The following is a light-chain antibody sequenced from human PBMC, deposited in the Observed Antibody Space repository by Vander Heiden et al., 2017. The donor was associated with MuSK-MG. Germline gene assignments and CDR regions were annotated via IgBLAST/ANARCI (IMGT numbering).Light chain of an antibody. J-gene: IGKJ4*01. V-gene: IGKV1-27*01. CDR2: AAS. Sequence: IKTNQSTTTLFASVGDNVHIPWTASQHISNSLAWYQQKPGRVPKLLIYAASPLQSGVPSLFRGSGSGTDFTLTIIRLQPEDVATYYCQKYNSDPPLTFGGGTNFEIK. CDR3: QKYNSDPPLT. CDR1: QHISNS.